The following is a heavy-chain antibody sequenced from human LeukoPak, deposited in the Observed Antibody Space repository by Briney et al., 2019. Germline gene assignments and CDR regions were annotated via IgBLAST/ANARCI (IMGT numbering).Heavy chain of an antibody. V-gene: IGHV1-2*02. CDR1: GYTFTGYY. J-gene: IGHJ4*02. Sequence: GASVKVSCKASGYTFTGYYMHWVRQAPGQGLEWMGWINPNSGGTNYAQKFQGRVTMTRDTSISTAYMELSRLRSDDTAVYYCAKGRTYYYDSSGYPFDYWGQGTLVTVSS. CDR3: AKGRTYYYDSSGYPFDY. D-gene: IGHD3-22*01. CDR2: INPNSGGT.